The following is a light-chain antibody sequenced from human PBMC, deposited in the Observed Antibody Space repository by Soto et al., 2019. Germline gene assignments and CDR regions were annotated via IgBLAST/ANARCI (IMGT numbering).Light chain of an antibody. CDR1: SSNIGSGYD. Sequence: QSVVTQPPSVSGAPGQRVTISCTGTSSNIGSGYDVHWYQHLPGTAPKLLIYGNTIRPSGVPDRFSGSKSGTSASLAITGLQAEDEADYYCSSFRSGGTRVLFGGGTQLTVL. V-gene: IGLV1-40*01. J-gene: IGLJ2*01. CDR3: SSFRSGGTRVL. CDR2: GNT.